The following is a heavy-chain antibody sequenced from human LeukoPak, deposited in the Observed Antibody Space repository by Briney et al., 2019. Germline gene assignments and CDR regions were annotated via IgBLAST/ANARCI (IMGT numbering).Heavy chain of an antibody. CDR3: AKDRRLASFDY. J-gene: IGHJ4*02. CDR1: GFTFSSYS. D-gene: IGHD6-25*01. V-gene: IGHV3-21*04. CDR2: ITRSSIYK. Sequence: PGGSLRLSCAASGFTFSSYSINWVRQAPGKGLEWVSSITRSSIYKYYADSVKGRFTISRDNAKNSLYLQMNSLRAGDTAIYYCAKDRRLASFDYGGQGTLVTVSS.